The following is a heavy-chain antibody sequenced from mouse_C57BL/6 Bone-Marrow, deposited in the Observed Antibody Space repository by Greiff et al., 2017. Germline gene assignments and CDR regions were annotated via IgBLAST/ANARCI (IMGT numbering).Heavy chain of an antibody. Sequence: VQLQQSGPELVKPGASVKISCKASGYTFTDYYMNWVKQSHGKSLEWIGDINPNNGGTSYNQKFKGKATLTVDKSSSTAYMELRSLTSEDSAVYYCAREALYGSSYVDDWGQGTTLTVSS. V-gene: IGHV1-26*01. CDR3: AREALYGSSYVDD. J-gene: IGHJ2*01. D-gene: IGHD1-1*01. CDR1: GYTFTDYY. CDR2: INPNNGGT.